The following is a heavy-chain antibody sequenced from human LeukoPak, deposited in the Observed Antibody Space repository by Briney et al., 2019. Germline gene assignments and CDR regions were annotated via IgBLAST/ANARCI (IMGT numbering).Heavy chain of an antibody. V-gene: IGHV3-7*01. Sequence: GGSLRLSCAASGFTFSSYWMSWVRQAPGKGLEWVANIKQDGSEKYYVDSVKGRITISRDNAKNSLYLQMNSLRAEDTAVYYCARDNNIVVVVAAYYMDVWGKGTTVTVSS. CDR2: IKQDGSEK. CDR1: GFTFSSYW. J-gene: IGHJ6*03. CDR3: ARDNNIVVVVAAYYMDV. D-gene: IGHD2-15*01.